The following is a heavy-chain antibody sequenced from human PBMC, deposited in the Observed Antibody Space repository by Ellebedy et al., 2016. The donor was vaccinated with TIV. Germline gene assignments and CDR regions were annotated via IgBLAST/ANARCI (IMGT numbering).Heavy chain of an antibody. J-gene: IGHJ3*02. CDR1: GFIVSSNY. CDR2: IYSGGST. Sequence: GESLKISCAASGFIVSSNYMSWVRQAPGKGLEWVSVIYSGGSTYYADSVKGRFTISRDNSKNTLYLQMNSLRAEDTAVYYCARVVWQQPVSYAFDIWGQGTMVTVSS. V-gene: IGHV3-53*01. D-gene: IGHD6-13*01. CDR3: ARVVWQQPVSYAFDI.